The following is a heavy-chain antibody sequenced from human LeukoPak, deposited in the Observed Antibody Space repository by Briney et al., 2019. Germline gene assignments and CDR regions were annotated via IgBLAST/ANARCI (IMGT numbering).Heavy chain of an antibody. CDR2: TYYRSKWYN. Sequence: SQTLSLTCAISGDSVSSNSAAWNWIRRSPSRGLEWLGRTYYRSKWYNDYAVSVKSRITINPDTSKNQFSLQLNSVTPEDTAVYYCARVYGGNPVVFDIWGQGTMVTVSS. V-gene: IGHV6-1*01. J-gene: IGHJ3*02. D-gene: IGHD4/OR15-4a*01. CDR3: ARVYGGNPVVFDI. CDR1: GDSVSSNSAA.